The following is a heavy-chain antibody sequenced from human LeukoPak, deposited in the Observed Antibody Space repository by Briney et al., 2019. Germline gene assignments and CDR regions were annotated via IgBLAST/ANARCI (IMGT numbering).Heavy chain of an antibody. CDR1: GGSISSGGYS. CDR2: IYYSGST. D-gene: IGHD2-2*01. Sequence: PSETLSLTCTVSGGSISSGGYSWRWLRQHPGKGLEWIGYIYYSGSTYYNPSLKSRVTISVDTSKNQFSLKLSSVTAADTAVYYCARGPCYQPPNFDYWGQGTLVTVSS. CDR3: ARGPCYQPPNFDY. V-gene: IGHV4-31*03. J-gene: IGHJ4*02.